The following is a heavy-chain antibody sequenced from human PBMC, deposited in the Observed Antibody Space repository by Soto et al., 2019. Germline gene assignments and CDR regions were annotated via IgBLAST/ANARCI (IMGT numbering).Heavy chain of an antibody. CDR3: ARGRYGDY. CDR2: ISAHNGNT. D-gene: IGHD1-1*01. Sequence: QVHLVQSGAEVKKPGASVKVSCQGAGYAFTTYGITWVRQAPGQGLEWMGWISAHNGNTNYAQKLQGRVTVTRNTSTSTAYMELRSRRYEDTAVYSCARGRYGDYWGQGALVTVSS. V-gene: IGHV1-18*01. J-gene: IGHJ4*02. CDR1: GYAFTTYG.